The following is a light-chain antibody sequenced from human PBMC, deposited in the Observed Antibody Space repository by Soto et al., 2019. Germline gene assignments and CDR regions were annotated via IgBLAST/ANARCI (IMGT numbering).Light chain of an antibody. J-gene: IGKJ1*01. CDR2: GAS. CDR3: QRYGSSPRT. CDR1: QSVSSSY. V-gene: IGKV3-20*01. Sequence: EIVLTQSPGTLSLSPGERATLSCRASQSVSSSYLAWYQQKPGQAPRLLIYGASSRATGIPDRFSGSGYGTDFTLTSSRLEPEDFAVYYCQRYGSSPRTFGQGTKVEIK.